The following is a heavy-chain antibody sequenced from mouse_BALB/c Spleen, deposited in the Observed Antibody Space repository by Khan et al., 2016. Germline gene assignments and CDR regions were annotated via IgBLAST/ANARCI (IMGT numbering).Heavy chain of an antibody. D-gene: IGHD1-3*01. J-gene: IGHJ2*01. CDR1: GYSITSGYY. Sequence: EVQLQESGPGLVKPSQSLSLTCSVTGYSITSGYYWNWIRQFPGNKMEWMGYIAYDGYNDYSPYLKTRISITCDTSKNQFFLKLNYVNTEDTATYYCKIEGYKYANYWGQGTTLTFSS. CDR3: KIEGYKYANY. CDR2: IAYDGYN. V-gene: IGHV3-6*01.